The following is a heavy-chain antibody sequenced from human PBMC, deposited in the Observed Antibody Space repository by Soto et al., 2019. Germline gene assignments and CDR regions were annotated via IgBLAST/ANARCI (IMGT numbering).Heavy chain of an antibody. V-gene: IGHV1-18*01. CDR2: ISAYNGNI. D-gene: IGHD6-13*01. CDR1: SYTFTYDG. Sequence: GSSVKVSYKASSYTFTYDGISWVRQAPGQGLEWMGWISAYNGNINYAQKFRGRVTMTTDTSTSSAYLEVRSLRSDDTAVYYCARSGSSWNLREFDSWGQGTLVNLSS. J-gene: IGHJ4*02. CDR3: ARSGSSWNLREFDS.